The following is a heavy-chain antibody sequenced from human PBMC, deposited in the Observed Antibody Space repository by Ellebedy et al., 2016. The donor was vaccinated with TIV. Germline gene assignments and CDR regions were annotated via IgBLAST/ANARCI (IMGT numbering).Heavy chain of an antibody. CDR3: ARGGGSFSDY. CDR2: IYYSGST. V-gene: IGHV4-59*12. J-gene: IGHJ4*02. D-gene: IGHD2-15*01. CDR1: GGSFSSYY. Sequence: SETLSLTCAVYGGSFSSYYWSWIRQPPGKGLEWIGYIYYSGSTNYNPSLKSRLTMSLDTSKNQFSLKLNSVTAADTAVYYCARGGGSFSDYWGQGTLVTVSS.